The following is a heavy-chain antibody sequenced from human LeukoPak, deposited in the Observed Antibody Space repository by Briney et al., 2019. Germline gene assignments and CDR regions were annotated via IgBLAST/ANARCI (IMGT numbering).Heavy chain of an antibody. J-gene: IGHJ4*02. V-gene: IGHV3-11*01. CDR2: ISSSGSTI. D-gene: IGHD2-21*02. CDR3: ARLAYCGGDCYFTFDY. CDR1: GFTFSDYY. Sequence: GGSLRLSCAASGFTFSDYYMIWIRQAPGKGLEWVSYISSSGSTIYYADSVKGRLTISRDNAKNSLYLQMNSLRAEDTAVYYCARLAYCGGDCYFTFDYWGQGTLVTVSS.